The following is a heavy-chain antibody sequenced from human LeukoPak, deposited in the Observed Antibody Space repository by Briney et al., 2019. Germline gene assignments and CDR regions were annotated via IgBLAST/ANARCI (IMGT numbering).Heavy chain of an antibody. CDR2: ISGSGGST. V-gene: IGHV3-23*01. CDR3: AKGILLFGDPSDDAFAI. J-gene: IGHJ3*02. CDR1: GFTFSSYA. D-gene: IGHD3-10*01. Sequence: GGSLRLSCAASGFTFSSYAMTWVRQAPGKGLEWVSAISGSGGSTYYADSVKGRFTISRDNSKNTLYLQMNSLTAEDTAVYYCAKGILLFGDPSDDAFAIWGQGTMVTVSS.